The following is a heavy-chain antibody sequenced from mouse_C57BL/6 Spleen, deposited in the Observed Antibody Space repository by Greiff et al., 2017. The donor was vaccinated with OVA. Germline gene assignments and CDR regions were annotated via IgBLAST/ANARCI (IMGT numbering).Heavy chain of an antibody. Sequence: EVQLQQSGPELVKPGASVKISCKASGYTFTDYYMNWVKQSHGKSLEWIGDINPNNGGTSYNQKFKGKATLTVDKSSSTAYMELRSLTSEDSAVYYCARKGRRYFDVWGTGTTVTVSS. V-gene: IGHV1-26*01. CDR2: INPNNGGT. J-gene: IGHJ1*03. CDR3: ARKGRRYFDV. CDR1: GYTFTDYY.